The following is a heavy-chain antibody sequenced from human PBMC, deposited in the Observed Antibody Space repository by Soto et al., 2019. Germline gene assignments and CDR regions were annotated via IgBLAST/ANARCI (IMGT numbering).Heavy chain of an antibody. CDR2: IYSGGST. J-gene: IGHJ4*02. V-gene: IGHV3-66*01. CDR3: ASPRGTSIAARLDY. Sequence: GSLRLSCAASGFTVSSNYMSWVRQAPGKGLEWVSVIYSGGSTYYADSVKGRFTISRDNSKNTLYLQMNSLRAEDTAVYYCASPRGTSIAARLDYWGQGTLVTVSS. D-gene: IGHD6-6*01. CDR1: GFTVSSNY.